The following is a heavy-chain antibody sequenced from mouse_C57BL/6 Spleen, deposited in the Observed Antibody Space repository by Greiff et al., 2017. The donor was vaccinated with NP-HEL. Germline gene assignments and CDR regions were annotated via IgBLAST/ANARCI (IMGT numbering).Heavy chain of an antibody. D-gene: IGHD2-5*01. CDR2: ISSGGSYT. Sequence: EVMLVESGGDLVKPGGSLKLSCAASGFTFSSYGMSWVRQTPDKRLEWVATISSGGSYTYYPDSVKGRFTISRDNAKNTLYLQMSSLKSEDTAMYYCARHHAYYSNYFDYWGQGTTLTVSS. CDR3: ARHHAYYSNYFDY. CDR1: GFTFSSYG. V-gene: IGHV5-6*01. J-gene: IGHJ2*01.